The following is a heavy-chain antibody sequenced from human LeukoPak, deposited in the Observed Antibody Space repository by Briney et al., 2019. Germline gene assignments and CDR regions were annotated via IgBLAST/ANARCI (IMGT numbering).Heavy chain of an antibody. CDR1: GFTFSSYG. J-gene: IGHJ5*02. CDR2: IRYDGSNK. D-gene: IGHD1-1*01. Sequence: PGGSLRLSCAASGFTFSSYGMHWVRQAPGKGLEWVAFIRYDGSNKYYADSVKGRFTISRDNSKNTLYLQMNSLRAEDTAVYYCAKDFWMHRSGFDPWGQGTLVTVSS. V-gene: IGHV3-30*02. CDR3: AKDFWMHRSGFDP.